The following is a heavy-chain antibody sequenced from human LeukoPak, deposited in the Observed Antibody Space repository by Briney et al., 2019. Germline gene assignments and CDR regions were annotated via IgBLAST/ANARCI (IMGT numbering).Heavy chain of an antibody. D-gene: IGHD2-21*01. V-gene: IGHV3-48*03. CDR2: ISSSGSTI. J-gene: IGHJ4*02. CDR3: ARVRGLFFDY. CDR1: GSTFSSYE. Sequence: PGGSLRLSCAASGSTFSSYEMNWVRQAPGKGLEWVSYISSSGSTIYYADSVKGRFTISRDNAKNSLYLQMNSLRAEDTAVYYCARVRGLFFDYWGQGTLVTVSS.